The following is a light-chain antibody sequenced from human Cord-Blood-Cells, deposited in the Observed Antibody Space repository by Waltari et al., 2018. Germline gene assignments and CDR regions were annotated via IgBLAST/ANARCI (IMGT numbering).Light chain of an antibody. Sequence: DIQMTQSPSSLSASVGDRVTITCRASQSISSYLNWYQQKPGKAPKLLIYAASSLQSGVPSRFSGSGSGTDVTLTISSLQPEDFATYYCQQSYSTPPYTFGQGTKLDIK. CDR1: QSISSY. CDR2: AAS. V-gene: IGKV1-39*01. CDR3: QQSYSTPPYT. J-gene: IGKJ2*01.